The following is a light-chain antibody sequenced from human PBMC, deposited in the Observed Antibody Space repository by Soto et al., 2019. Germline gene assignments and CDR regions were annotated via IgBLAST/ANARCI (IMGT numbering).Light chain of an antibody. CDR3: AAWHDSLSGVI. Sequence: QSVLTQPPSVSGAPGQRVTISCTGSTTNIGAGYEVHWYQQRPGTAPKLLIYSNNQRPSGVPNRFSGSKSGTSASLAISGLRSEDEADYYCAAWHDSLSGVIFGGGTKVTVL. CDR2: SNN. V-gene: IGLV1-40*01. CDR1: TTNIGAGYE. J-gene: IGLJ2*01.